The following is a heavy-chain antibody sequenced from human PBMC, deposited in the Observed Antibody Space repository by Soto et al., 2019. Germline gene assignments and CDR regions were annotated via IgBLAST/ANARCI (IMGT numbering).Heavy chain of an antibody. CDR3: IERSDWSRAFDY. CDR1: GGSISSYY. CDR2: MYYSGST. Sequence: SETLSLTCTVSGGSISSYYWSWVRQPPGKGLEWIGYMYYSGSTNYNPSLKSRVTMSVDTSKKRFSLKLPSVTAAETAIYYCIERSDWSRAFDYWGQGALVTVSS. J-gene: IGHJ4*02. D-gene: IGHD6-19*01. V-gene: IGHV4-59*01.